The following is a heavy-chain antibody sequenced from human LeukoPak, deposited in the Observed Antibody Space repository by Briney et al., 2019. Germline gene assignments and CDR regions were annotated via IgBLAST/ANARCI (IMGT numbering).Heavy chain of an antibody. CDR2: ISGGGGST. CDR3: ARLFGGVTTFDY. V-gene: IGHV3-23*01. J-gene: IGHJ4*02. CDR1: GFTFRNSA. D-gene: IGHD4-17*01. Sequence: GGSLRVSCAASGFTFRNSAMSWVRQAQGKGLEWVSTISGGGGSTYYADSVKGRFTISRDNPKNTLYLQMNSLSAEDTAVYYCARLFGGVTTFDYWGQGALVTVSS.